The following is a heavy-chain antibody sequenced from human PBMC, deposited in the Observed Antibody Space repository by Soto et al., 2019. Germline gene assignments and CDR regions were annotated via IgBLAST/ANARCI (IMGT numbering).Heavy chain of an antibody. CDR3: ARDPGDLRSSRRDV. CDR2: ISSSGSTI. CDR1: GFTFSDYY. J-gene: IGHJ6*04. Sequence: GGSLKLSCAASGFTFSDYYMSWIRQAPGKGLEWVSYISSSGSTIYYADSVKGRFTISRDNAKNSLYLQMNSLRAEDTAVYYCARDPGDLRSSRRDVWGKGTTVTVSS. D-gene: IGHD6-13*01. V-gene: IGHV3-11*01.